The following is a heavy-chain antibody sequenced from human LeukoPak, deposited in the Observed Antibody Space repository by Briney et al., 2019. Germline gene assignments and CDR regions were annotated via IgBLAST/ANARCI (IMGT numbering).Heavy chain of an antibody. CDR3: ARGGSYYNYYYYMDV. CDR2: IIPIFGTA. J-gene: IGHJ6*03. D-gene: IGHD1-26*01. Sequence: GASAKVSCKASGGTFSSYAISWVRQAPGQGLEWMGGIIPIFGTANYAQKFQGRVTITTDESTGTAYMELSSLRSEDTAVYYCARGGSYYNYYYYMDVWGKGTTVTVSS. CDR1: GGTFSSYA. V-gene: IGHV1-69*05.